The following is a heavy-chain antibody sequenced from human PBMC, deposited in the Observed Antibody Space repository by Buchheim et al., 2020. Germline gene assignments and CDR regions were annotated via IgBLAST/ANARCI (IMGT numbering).Heavy chain of an antibody. CDR1: GGSFSGYY. CDR3: ARVGNVLLWFGEPKGMDV. Sequence: QVQLQQWGAGLLKPSETLSLTCAVYGGSFSGYYWSWIRQPPGKGLEWIGEINHSGSTNYNPSLKSRVTISVETSNNQVSMKLSSVTAADTAVYYCARVGNVLLWFGEPKGMDVWGQGTT. CDR2: INHSGST. D-gene: IGHD3-10*01. V-gene: IGHV4-34*01. J-gene: IGHJ6*02.